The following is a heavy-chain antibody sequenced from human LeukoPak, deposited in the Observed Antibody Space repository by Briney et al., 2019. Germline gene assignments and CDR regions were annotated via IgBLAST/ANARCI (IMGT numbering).Heavy chain of an antibody. D-gene: IGHD3-9*01. CDR3: ASAALTDVLDY. J-gene: IGHJ4*02. CDR2: IYSGGST. CDR1: GFTFSSYS. V-gene: IGHV3-66*01. Sequence: GGSLRLSCAASGFTFSSYSMNWVRQAPGKGLEWVSVIYSGGSTYYADSVKGRFTISRDNSKNTLYLQMNSLRAEDTAVYYCASAALTDVLDYWGQGTLVTVSS.